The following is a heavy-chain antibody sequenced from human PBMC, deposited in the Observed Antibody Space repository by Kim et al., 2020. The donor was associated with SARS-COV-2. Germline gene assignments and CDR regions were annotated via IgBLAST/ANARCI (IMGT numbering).Heavy chain of an antibody. V-gene: IGHV3-7*04. CDR3: ARLYSRGYFDS. J-gene: IGHJ4*02. Sequence: KHFVEPVKGRFTISGGNAKNSLYLRMNNLRAEDTAGYYCARLYSRGYFDSWGQGTLVTVSS. CDR2: K. D-gene: IGHD6-13*01.